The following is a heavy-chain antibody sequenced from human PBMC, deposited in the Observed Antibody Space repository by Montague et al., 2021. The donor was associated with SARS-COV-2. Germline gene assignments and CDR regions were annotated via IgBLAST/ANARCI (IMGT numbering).Heavy chain of an antibody. CDR1: GGSIASSHKY. V-gene: IGHV4-39*07. J-gene: IGHJ4*02. CDR2: VHYTGTP. Sequence: SETLSLTCTVSGGSIASSHKYWGWVRQPPGKGLEWIGSVHYTGTPYCHPSLTTRVTILLDTSKNQFSLKMYSVTAADTAPYFCVAVGDSANAGAYWGQGTLVTVSS. CDR3: VAVGDSANAGAY. D-gene: IGHD6-19*01.